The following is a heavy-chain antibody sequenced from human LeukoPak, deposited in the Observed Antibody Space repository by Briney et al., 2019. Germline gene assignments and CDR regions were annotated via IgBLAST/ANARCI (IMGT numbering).Heavy chain of an antibody. CDR2: IIPIFGTA. CDR1: GGTFSSYA. D-gene: IGHD4-11*01. Sequence: SVKVSCKASGGTFSSYAISWVRQAPGQGLEWMGGIIPIFGTANYAQKFQGRVTITTDEPTSTAYMELSSLRSEDTAVYYCARETYSNYGRAFDIWGQGTMVTVSS. V-gene: IGHV1-69*05. CDR3: ARETYSNYGRAFDI. J-gene: IGHJ3*02.